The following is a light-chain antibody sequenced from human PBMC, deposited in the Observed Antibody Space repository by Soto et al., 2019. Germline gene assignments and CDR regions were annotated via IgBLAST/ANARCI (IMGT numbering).Light chain of an antibody. CDR1: SSNIGAGYD. CDR3: QSYDNSLSGYV. Sequence: QSVLTQPPSVCGAPGQRVTISCTGSSSNIGAGYDVHWYQQLPGTAPKLLIYGNSNRPSGVPDRFSGSKSGTSASLAITGLQAEDEADYYCQSYDNSLSGYVFGTGTRSPS. V-gene: IGLV1-40*01. J-gene: IGLJ1*01. CDR2: GNS.